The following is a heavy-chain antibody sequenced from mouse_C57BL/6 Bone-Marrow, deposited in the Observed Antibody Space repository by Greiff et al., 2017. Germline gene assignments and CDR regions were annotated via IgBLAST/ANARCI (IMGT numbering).Heavy chain of an antibody. V-gene: IGHV1-26*01. J-gene: IGHJ2*01. CDR3: AKEGLRQGYYFDY. Sequence: EVQLQQSGPELVKPGASVKISCKASGYTFTDYYMNWVKQSHGKSLEWIGDINPNNGGTSYNQKFKGKATLTVDKSSSTAYMELRSLTSEDSAVYYCAKEGLRQGYYFDYWGQGTTLTVSS. CDR2: INPNNGGT. CDR1: GYTFTDYY. D-gene: IGHD2-4*01.